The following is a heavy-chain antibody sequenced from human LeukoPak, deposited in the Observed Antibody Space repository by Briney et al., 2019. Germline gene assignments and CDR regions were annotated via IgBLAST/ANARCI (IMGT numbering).Heavy chain of an antibody. CDR2: INSNGDST. V-gene: IGHV3-23*01. J-gene: IGHJ4*02. CDR1: GFTFSIFT. Sequence: GGSLRLSCEASGFTFSIFTMSWVRQAPGKGLEWISTINSNGDSTYYADSVKGRFTISRDNSKNTVFLQMNSLSAEDTAVYYCAKDGLCPGVCPTKIAASGYFDSWGQGIPVTVSS. D-gene: IGHD6-25*01. CDR3: AKDGLCPGVCPTKIAASGYFDS.